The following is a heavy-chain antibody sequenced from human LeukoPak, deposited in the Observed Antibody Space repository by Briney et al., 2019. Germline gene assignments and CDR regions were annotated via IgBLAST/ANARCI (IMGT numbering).Heavy chain of an antibody. CDR2: FDPEDGET. V-gene: IGHV1-24*01. CDR3: ATRGIAARRTPYYYYYGMDV. J-gene: IGHJ6*02. Sequence: ASVTVSCKVSGYTLTELSMHWVRQAPGKGLEWMGGFDPEDGETIYAQKFQGRVTMTEDTSTDTAYMELSSLRSEDTAVYYCATRGIAARRTPYYYYYGMDVWGQGTTVTVSS. D-gene: IGHD6-6*01. CDR1: GYTLTELS.